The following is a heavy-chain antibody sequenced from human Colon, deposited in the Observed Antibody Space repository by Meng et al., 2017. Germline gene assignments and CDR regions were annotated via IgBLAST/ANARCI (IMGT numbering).Heavy chain of an antibody. CDR3: ARDWGSGTPY. CDR2: VYYTGTT. D-gene: IGHD3-10*01. Sequence: VLLQESDPRLVRPSETPSLNCTVSGHTLNNRTYYGTWTLQPPEKGLEWIGYVYYTGTTNYNPFLETRLTMSIDTSKNQFSLKLSSVTAADKAVYYCARDWGSGTPYWGQGTLVTVSS. J-gene: IGHJ4*02. V-gene: IGHV4-61*01. CDR1: GHTLNNRTYY.